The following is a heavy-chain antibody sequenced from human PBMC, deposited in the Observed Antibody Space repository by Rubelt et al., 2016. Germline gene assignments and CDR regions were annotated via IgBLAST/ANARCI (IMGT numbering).Heavy chain of an antibody. D-gene: IGHD3-16*01. J-gene: IGHJ4*02. Sequence: EVQLVESGGSLVQPGGSLRLSCAASGFTVSNSYMNWVRQAPGKGLEWVADIKPDGSAKYYVDSVKGRFTISRDDPKNSVYLQMDGLGAEDTAVYHCARGHYGRVYWGQGTLVTVSS. CDR2: IKPDGSAK. V-gene: IGHV3-7*04. CDR3: ARGHYGRVY. CDR1: GFTVSNSY.